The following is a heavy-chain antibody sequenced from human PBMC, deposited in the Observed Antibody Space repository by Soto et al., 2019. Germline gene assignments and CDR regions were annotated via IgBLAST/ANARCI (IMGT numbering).Heavy chain of an antibody. V-gene: IGHV3-9*01. D-gene: IGHD2-2*03. CDR1: GFSFDEYG. CDR3: AKDNDLDRDGPFDY. CDR2: ISWNSGDI. Sequence: EVQLVESGGGSVQPGRSLRLSCAASGFSFDEYGMHWVRQGPGKGLVWVSGISWNSGDIYYADSVKGRFTISRDNAKRSLYLQMNSLRTEDTALYYCAKDNDLDRDGPFDYWGQGILVNGSS. J-gene: IGHJ4*02.